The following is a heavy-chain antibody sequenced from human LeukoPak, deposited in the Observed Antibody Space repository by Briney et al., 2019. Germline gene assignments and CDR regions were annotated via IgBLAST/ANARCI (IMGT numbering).Heavy chain of an antibody. Sequence: GGSLRLSCAASGFTFSSYWMHWVRQAPGKGLVWVSRINSDGSSTNYADSVRGRFTISRDNAKNTLYLQMNSLRAEDTAVYYCASGVAAAGRDYFAYWGQGTLVTVSS. CDR2: INSDGSST. CDR1: GFTFSSYW. CDR3: ASGVAAAGRDYFAY. D-gene: IGHD6-13*01. V-gene: IGHV3-74*01. J-gene: IGHJ4*02.